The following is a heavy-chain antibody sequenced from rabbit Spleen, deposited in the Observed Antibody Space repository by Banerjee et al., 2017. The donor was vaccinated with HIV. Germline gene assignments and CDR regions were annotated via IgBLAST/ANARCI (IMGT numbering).Heavy chain of an antibody. Sequence: QSLEESGGDLVKPGASLTLTCTASGFSFSSGNYMCWVRQAPGKGLEWIGCIYGGSSGNTYYATWAKGRFTISKTSSTTVTLQMNSLTAADTATYFCARYDNSIGDLDLWGQGTLVTVS. D-gene: IGHD2-1*01. J-gene: IGHJ4*01. CDR2: IYGGSSGNT. V-gene: IGHV1S40*01. CDR3: ARYDNSIGDLDL. CDR1: GFSFSSGNY.